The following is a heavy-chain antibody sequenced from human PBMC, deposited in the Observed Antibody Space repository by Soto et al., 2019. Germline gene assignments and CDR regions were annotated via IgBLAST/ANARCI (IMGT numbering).Heavy chain of an antibody. CDR1: GFTFSSYS. Sequence: GGSLRLSCAASGFTFSSYSMNWVRQAPGKGLEWVSSISSSSSYIYYADSVKGRFTISRDNAKNSLYLQMNSLRAEDTAVYYCARDRDSVSGPVPRFDPWGQGTLGTASS. CDR3: ARDRDSVSGPVPRFDP. J-gene: IGHJ5*02. CDR2: ISSSSSYI. V-gene: IGHV3-21*01. D-gene: IGHD5-12*01.